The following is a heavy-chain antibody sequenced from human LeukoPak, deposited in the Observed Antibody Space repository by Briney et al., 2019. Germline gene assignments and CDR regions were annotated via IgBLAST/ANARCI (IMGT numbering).Heavy chain of an antibody. V-gene: IGHV3-23*01. CDR1: GFTFSSYA. D-gene: IGHD5-18*01. CDR3: ANDLGWIQLNLG. CDR2: ISGSGTNT. J-gene: IGHJ4*02. Sequence: PGGSLRLSCAASGFTFSSYAMSWVRQAPGKGLEWVSAISGSGTNTDYADSVKGRFTISRDNSKNTLYLQMNSLRAEDTALYYCANDLGWIQLNLGRGQGTLVTVSS.